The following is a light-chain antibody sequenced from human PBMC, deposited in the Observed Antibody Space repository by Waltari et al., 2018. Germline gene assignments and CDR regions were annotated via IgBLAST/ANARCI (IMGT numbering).Light chain of an antibody. CDR3: QQYFDTPS. V-gene: IGKV4-1*01. Sequence: DIVMTQSPDSLAVSLGERATIKCKSGQSLLYRANNKNYLAWYQQKPGQPPKRLIYWASTRDSGVPDRFSGSGSGTDFTLTISRLQAADVAVYYCQQYFDTPSFGPGTKVEIK. J-gene: IGKJ3*01. CDR1: QSLLYRANNKNY. CDR2: WAS.